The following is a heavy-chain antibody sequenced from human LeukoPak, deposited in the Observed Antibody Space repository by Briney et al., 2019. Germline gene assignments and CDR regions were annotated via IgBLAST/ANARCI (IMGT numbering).Heavy chain of an antibody. CDR1: GFTFSSCG. J-gene: IGHJ4*02. CDR2: ISNSDGNT. CDR3: AKATGTLGN. D-gene: IGHD1-1*01. V-gene: IGHV3-23*01. Sequence: PGGSLRLSCAASGFTFSSCGMSWVRQAPGKGLEWVSAISNSDGNTYYADSVKGRFTISRDNSKNTLYLQMNSLTAEDTAIYYCAKATGTLGNWGQGTLVTVSS.